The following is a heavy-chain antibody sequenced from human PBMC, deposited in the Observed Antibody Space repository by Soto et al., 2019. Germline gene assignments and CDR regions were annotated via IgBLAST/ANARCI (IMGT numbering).Heavy chain of an antibody. D-gene: IGHD6-13*01. Sequence: EVQLLESGGALEHPGGSLRLSCAASGFAFSTYAMTWVRQAPGKGLEWVSVISGSGGSSYYAASVKGRFTISRDNSKNSLYLQMNGLIAEDTALYYCAKVTKRAAAGRYEYYKYGMDVWGQGTTVTVSS. CDR3: AKVTKRAAAGRYEYYKYGMDV. V-gene: IGHV3-23*01. CDR2: ISGSGGSS. CDR1: GFAFSTYA. J-gene: IGHJ6*02.